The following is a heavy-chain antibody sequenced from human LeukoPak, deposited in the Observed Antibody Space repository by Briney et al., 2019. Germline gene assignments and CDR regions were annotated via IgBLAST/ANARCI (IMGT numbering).Heavy chain of an antibody. D-gene: IGHD3-16*02. CDR3: AKDRSVISSFLDY. CDR2: LRSDGSTE. J-gene: IGHJ4*02. V-gene: IGHV3-30*02. CDR1: GFPFSSYG. Sequence: GGSLRLSCAASGFPFSSYGMHWVRQAPGKGPEWVAFLRSDGSTEHSADSVKGRFTISRDNSKNTLYLQMNSLRPEDTALYYCAKDRSVISSFLDYWGQGILVTVSS.